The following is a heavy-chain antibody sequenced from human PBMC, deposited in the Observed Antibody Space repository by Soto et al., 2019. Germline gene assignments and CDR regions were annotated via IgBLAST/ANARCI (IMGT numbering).Heavy chain of an antibody. CDR2: IYAGGNT. J-gene: IGHJ4*02. CDR1: GFSVTSNY. CDR3: ARVTTFYDILTSSYALNYFDY. V-gene: IGHV3-53*01. D-gene: IGHD3-9*01. Sequence: LRLSCAASGFSVTSNYMTWVRQAPGKGLECVSVIYAGGNTYYPDSVKGRFTISSDNSKNTLFLQMNNLRAEDTAVYYCARVTTFYDILTSSYALNYFDYWGQGTRVTVSS.